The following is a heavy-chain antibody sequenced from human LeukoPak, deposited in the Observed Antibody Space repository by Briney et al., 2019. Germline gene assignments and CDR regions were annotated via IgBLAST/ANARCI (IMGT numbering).Heavy chain of an antibody. CDR2: IYYSGST. J-gene: IGHJ4*02. Sequence: SETLSLTCTVSGGSISSSSYYWGWIRQPPGKGLEWIGSIYYSGSTYYNPSLKSRVTISVDTSKNQFSLKLSSVTAADTAVYYCARGKADSSSWYRKGYFDYWGQGTLVTVSS. V-gene: IGHV4-39*01. CDR1: GGSISSSSYY. D-gene: IGHD6-13*01. CDR3: ARGKADSSSWYRKGYFDY.